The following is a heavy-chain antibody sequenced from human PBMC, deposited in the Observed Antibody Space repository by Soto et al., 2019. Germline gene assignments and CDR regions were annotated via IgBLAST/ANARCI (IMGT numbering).Heavy chain of an antibody. CDR2: IYYRGST. D-gene: IGHD2-21*01. CDR3: ASDLHIDPYYGMDV. Sequence: QVQLQESGPGLVKPSQTLSLTCTVSGGSISSCGYYWSWLRLHPGQGLEWIGPIYYRGSTYYNPSLTMRVTLTVYTYKAQISLKLSSMTATATAVSYYASDLHIDPYYGMDVWGQGTTVTVSS. CDR1: GGSISSCGYY. V-gene: IGHV4-31*03. J-gene: IGHJ6*02.